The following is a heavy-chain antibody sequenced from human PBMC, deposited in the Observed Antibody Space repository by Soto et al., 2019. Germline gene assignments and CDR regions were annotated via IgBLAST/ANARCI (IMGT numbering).Heavy chain of an antibody. Sequence: VKVSCKASGYTFTGYYMHWVRQAPGQGLEWMGWINPNSGGTNYAQKFQGRVTMTRDTSISTAYMELSRLRSDDTAVYYCARVGGYDYFYYYYYGMDVWGQGTTVTVSS. CDR1: GYTFTGYY. D-gene: IGHD5-12*01. J-gene: IGHJ6*02. V-gene: IGHV1-2*02. CDR3: ARVGGYDYFYYYYYGMDV. CDR2: INPNSGGT.